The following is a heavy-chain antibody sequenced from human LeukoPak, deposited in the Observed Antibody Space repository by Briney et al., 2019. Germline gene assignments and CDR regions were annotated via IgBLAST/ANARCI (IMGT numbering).Heavy chain of an antibody. CDR2: ISGSGGST. D-gene: IGHD1-26*01. CDR3: AKDGNELLLCYYFDY. V-gene: IGHV3-23*01. J-gene: IGHJ4*02. Sequence: RPGGSLRLSCAASGFTFSSYAMSWVRQAPGKGLEWVSAISGSGGSTYYADSVKGRFTISRDNSKNTLYLQMNSLRAEDTAVYYCAKDGNELLLCYYFDYWGQGTLVTVSS. CDR1: GFTFSSYA.